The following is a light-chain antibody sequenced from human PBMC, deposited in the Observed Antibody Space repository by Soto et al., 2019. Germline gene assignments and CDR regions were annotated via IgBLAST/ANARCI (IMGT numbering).Light chain of an antibody. J-gene: IGKJ5*01. CDR1: QSVSSGN. Sequence: EIVLTQSPGTLSLSPGERATLSCRASQSVSSGNLAWYQQKPGQAPRLLIHGTSTRATGITDRFSGSGSGTEFTLTINSLEPEDFAVYYCQQRHNWITFGQGTRLEIK. CDR3: QQRHNWIT. V-gene: IGKV3D-20*02. CDR2: GTS.